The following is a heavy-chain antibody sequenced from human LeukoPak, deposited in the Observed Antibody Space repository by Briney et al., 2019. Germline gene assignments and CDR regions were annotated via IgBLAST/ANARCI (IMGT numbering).Heavy chain of an antibody. CDR1: GGSISSGGYY. CDR3: ARVNLGDSSAQNWFDP. J-gene: IGHJ5*02. D-gene: IGHD3-22*01. CDR2: IYHSGST. Sequence: PSETLSLTCTVSGGSISSGGYYWSWIRQPPGKGLEWIGYIYHSGSTYYNPSLKSRVTISVGRSKNQFSLKLSSVTAADTAVYYCARVNLGDSSAQNWFDPWGQGTLVTVSS. V-gene: IGHV4-30-2*01.